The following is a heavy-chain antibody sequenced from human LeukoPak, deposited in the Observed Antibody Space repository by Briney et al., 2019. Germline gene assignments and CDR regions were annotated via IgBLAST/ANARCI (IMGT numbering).Heavy chain of an antibody. CDR3: AREGLTTIGVIDV. J-gene: IGHJ6*03. D-gene: IGHD1-1*01. V-gene: IGHV4-59*01. CDR2: IYYSGNT. Sequence: PSETLSLTCSVSGASIGSYYWIWIRQPPGKGPEWLGTIYYSGNTKYNSSLKSRVSILADTSNNQFSLRLSSVTAADTAVYYCAREGLTTIGVIDVWGKGTTATVSS. CDR1: GASIGSYY.